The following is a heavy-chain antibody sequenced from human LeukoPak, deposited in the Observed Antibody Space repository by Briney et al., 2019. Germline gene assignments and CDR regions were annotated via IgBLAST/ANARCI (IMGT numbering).Heavy chain of an antibody. V-gene: IGHV1-3*01. CDR1: GYTFTSYA. CDR3: ARARVVVITFDFDC. Sequence: ASVKVSCKASGYTFTSYAMHWVRQAPGQRLEWMGWINAGNGNTKYSQKFQGRVTITRDTSASTAYMELRSLRSDDTAVYYCARARVVVITFDFDCWGQGTLVTVSS. CDR2: INAGNGNT. D-gene: IGHD3-22*01. J-gene: IGHJ4*02.